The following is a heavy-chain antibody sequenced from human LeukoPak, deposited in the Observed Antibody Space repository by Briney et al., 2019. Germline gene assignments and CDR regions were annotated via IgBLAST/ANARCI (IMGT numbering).Heavy chain of an antibody. V-gene: IGHV3-23*01. CDR1: GFTFSSYS. Sequence: GGSLRLSCAASGFTFSSYSMNWVRQAPGKGLEWVSVIIGGGGRTYYADSVKGRFTISRDNSKNTLYLQMNSLRAEDTAVYYCAKDSGTGAFDIWGQGTMVTISS. CDR3: AKDSGTGAFDI. J-gene: IGHJ3*02. D-gene: IGHD2-8*02. CDR2: IIGGGGRT.